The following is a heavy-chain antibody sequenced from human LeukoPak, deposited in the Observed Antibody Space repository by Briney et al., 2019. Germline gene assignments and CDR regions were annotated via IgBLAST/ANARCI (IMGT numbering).Heavy chain of an antibody. CDR1: GGSISSYY. Sequence: SETLSLTCTVSGGSISSYYWSWVRQPPGKGLEWIGYIYYSGSTNYNPSLKSRVTISVDTSKNQFSLKLSSVTAADTAVYYCARTRYSSSWYYFDYWGQGTLVTVSS. J-gene: IGHJ4*02. CDR3: ARTRYSSSWYYFDY. CDR2: IYYSGST. V-gene: IGHV4-59*01. D-gene: IGHD6-13*01.